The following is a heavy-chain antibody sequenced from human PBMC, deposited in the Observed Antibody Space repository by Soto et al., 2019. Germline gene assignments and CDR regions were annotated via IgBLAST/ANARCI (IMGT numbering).Heavy chain of an antibody. V-gene: IGHV1-69*06. Sequence: ASVKVSCKASGGTFSSYAISWVRQAPGQGLEWMGGIIPIFGTANYAQKFQGRVTITADKSTSTAYMELSSLRSEDTAVYYCASGRGSAEHYDILTGSRSYYYYYGMDVWGQGTTVTVSS. CDR2: IIPIFGTA. J-gene: IGHJ6*02. CDR1: GGTFSSYA. CDR3: ASGRGSAEHYDILTGSRSYYYYYGMDV. D-gene: IGHD3-9*01.